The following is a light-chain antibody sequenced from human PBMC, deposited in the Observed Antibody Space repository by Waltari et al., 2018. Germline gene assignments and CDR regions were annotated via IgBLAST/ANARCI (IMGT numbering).Light chain of an antibody. CDR2: DVV. Sequence: QSALTQPHSVSASPGQSVTIPCSGSANDVGVEDYVSCSQQLTGKAPNLILYDVVKRPSGVPSRFAGSTYGTTASLTISSLQTEDEAAYYCCSYAGTYTFVFGGGTKLTVL. CDR1: ANDVGVEDY. V-gene: IGLV2-11*01. CDR3: CSYAGTYTFV. J-gene: IGLJ3*02.